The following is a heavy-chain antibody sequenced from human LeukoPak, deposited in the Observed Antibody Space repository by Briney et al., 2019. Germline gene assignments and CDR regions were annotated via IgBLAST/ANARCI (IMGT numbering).Heavy chain of an antibody. J-gene: IGHJ4*02. D-gene: IGHD4-11*01. Sequence: SVKVSCKASGGTFSSYAISWVRQAPGQGLEWMGGIIPIFGTANYAQKFQGRVTITTDESTSTAYMELSSLRSEDTAVYYCARGPQVMTTPGFDYWGQGTLVTVSS. V-gene: IGHV1-69*05. CDR1: GGTFSSYA. CDR3: ARGPQVMTTPGFDY. CDR2: IIPIFGTA.